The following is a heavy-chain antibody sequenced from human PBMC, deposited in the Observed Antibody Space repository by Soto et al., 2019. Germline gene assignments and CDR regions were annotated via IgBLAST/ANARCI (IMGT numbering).Heavy chain of an antibody. CDR3: ARTPRPGDFWSRYSYYYYGMDV. J-gene: IGHJ6*02. V-gene: IGHV5-10-1*01. D-gene: IGHD3-3*01. CDR2: IDPSDSYT. CDR1: GYSFTSYW. Sequence: GESLKISCKGSGYSFTSYWISWVRQMPGKGLEWMGRIDPSDSYTNYSPSFQGHVTISADKSISTAYLQWSSLKASDTAMYYCARTPRPGDFWSRYSYYYYGMDVWGQGTTVTVSS.